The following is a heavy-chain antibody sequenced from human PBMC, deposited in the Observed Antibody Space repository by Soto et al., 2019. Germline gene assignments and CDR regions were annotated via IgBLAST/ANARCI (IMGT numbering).Heavy chain of an antibody. D-gene: IGHD6-19*01. CDR3: ARLYSSGWYGPGRY. V-gene: IGHV3-20*04. Sequence: EVQLVEAGGGVVRPGGSLRLSCAASGFTFDDYGMSWVRQAPGKGLEWVSGINWNGGSTGYTDSVKGRFTISRDNAKNSLYLQMNSLRAEDTALYYCARLYSSGWYGPGRYWGQGTLVTVSS. CDR1: GFTFDDYG. J-gene: IGHJ4*02. CDR2: INWNGGST.